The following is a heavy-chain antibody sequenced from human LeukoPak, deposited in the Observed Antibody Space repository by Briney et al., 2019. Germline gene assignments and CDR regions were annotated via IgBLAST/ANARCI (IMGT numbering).Heavy chain of an antibody. CDR2: ISGYNGNT. V-gene: IGHV1-18*01. J-gene: IGHJ6*02. CDR3: ARGYSYGSDYYYGMDV. Sequence: ASVTVSCKASGYTFTSYAISWVRQAPGQGLEWMGWISGYNGNTKYAQKVQGRVTMTTDTSTSTAYMELRSLRSDDTAVYYCARGYSYGSDYYYGMDVWGQGTTVTVSS. D-gene: IGHD5-18*01. CDR1: GYTFTSYA.